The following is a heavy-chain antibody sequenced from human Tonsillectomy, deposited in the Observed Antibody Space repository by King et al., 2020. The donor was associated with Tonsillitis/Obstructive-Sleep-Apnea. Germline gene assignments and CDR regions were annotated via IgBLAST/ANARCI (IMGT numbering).Heavy chain of an antibody. CDR3: ARVHRIQLIRVEKLDY. CDR2: INHSGST. D-gene: IGHD5-18*01. Sequence: VQLQQWGAGLLKPSETLSLTCAVYGGSFSGYYWSWIRQPPGKGLEWIGEINHSGSTDCNPSLKSRVTMSLDASKNQFSLKLSSVTAADTAVYYCARVHRIQLIRVEKLDYWGQGTLVTVSS. V-gene: IGHV4-34*01. J-gene: IGHJ4*02. CDR1: GGSFSGYY.